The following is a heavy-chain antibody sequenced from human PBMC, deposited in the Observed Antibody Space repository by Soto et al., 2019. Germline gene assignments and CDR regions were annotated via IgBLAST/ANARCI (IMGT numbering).Heavy chain of an antibody. CDR1: GFTFSNYH. V-gene: IGHV3-33*01. J-gene: IGHJ6*02. CDR3: ARDDYGMDV. Sequence: QVQLVESGGDVVQPGRSLRLSCAASGFTFSNYHMHWVRKAPGKGLEWVAVIWFDGRDTYYANSVKGRFTISRDNSKNTLYIQLISRRAEDTALYYCARDDYGMDVWGQGTKVTVSS. CDR2: IWFDGRDT.